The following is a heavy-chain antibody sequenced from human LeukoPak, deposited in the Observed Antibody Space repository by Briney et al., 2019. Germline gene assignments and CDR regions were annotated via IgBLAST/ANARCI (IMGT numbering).Heavy chain of an antibody. V-gene: IGHV1-69*13. CDR3: ARGAGVRFLEWLNWFDP. J-gene: IGHJ5*02. CDR2: IIPIFGTA. Sequence: ASVKVSCKASGGTFSSYAISWVRQAPGQGLEWMGGIIPIFGTANYAQKFQGRVTITADESTSTAYMELSSLRSEDTAVYYCARGAGVRFLEWLNWFDPWGQGTLVTVSS. CDR1: GGTFSSYA. D-gene: IGHD3-3*01.